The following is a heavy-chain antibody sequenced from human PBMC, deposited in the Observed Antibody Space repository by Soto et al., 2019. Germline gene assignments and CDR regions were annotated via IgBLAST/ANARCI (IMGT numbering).Heavy chain of an antibody. CDR2: VRPYNGNA. CDR3: ARAISLIMAAPDY. D-gene: IGHD2-8*01. J-gene: IGHJ4*02. CDR1: GYTFRNYA. Sequence: ASLKVSCKTSGYTFRNYAISWVRQAPGQGLEWMGWVRPYNGNANYTEKFQGRVSMTTDTSTTTAYMELTSLTSDDTAIYYWARAISLIMAAPDYWGQGTLVPVSP. V-gene: IGHV1-18*04.